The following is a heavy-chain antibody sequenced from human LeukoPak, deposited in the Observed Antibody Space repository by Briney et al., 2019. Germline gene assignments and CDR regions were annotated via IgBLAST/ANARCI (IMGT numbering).Heavy chain of an antibody. CDR1: GFTFSSYG. CDR3: ARVEYNPGDPTVLIVGAPYFDY. Sequence: PGRSLRLSCAASGFTFSSYGMHWVRQAPGKGLEWVAVISYDGSNKYYADSVKGRFTISRDNAKNTLYLQMNSLRAEDTAVYYCARVEYNPGDPTVLIVGAPYFDYWGRGTLVTVSS. CDR2: ISYDGSNK. D-gene: IGHD1-26*01. J-gene: IGHJ4*02. V-gene: IGHV3-30*03.